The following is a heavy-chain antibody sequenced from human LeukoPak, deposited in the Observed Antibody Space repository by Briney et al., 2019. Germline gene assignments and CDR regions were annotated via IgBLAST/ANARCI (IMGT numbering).Heavy chain of an antibody. D-gene: IGHD3-3*01. Sequence: GGSLRLSCAASEFMFSKYAMSWVRQAPGKGLEWVANIKQDGSEKYYVDSVKGRFTISRDNAKNSLYLQMNSLRAEDTAVYYCARGSRGSFPFGVVPYWGQGTLVTVSS. CDR2: IKQDGSEK. J-gene: IGHJ4*02. CDR1: EFMFSKYA. V-gene: IGHV3-7*03. CDR3: ARGSRGSFPFGVVPY.